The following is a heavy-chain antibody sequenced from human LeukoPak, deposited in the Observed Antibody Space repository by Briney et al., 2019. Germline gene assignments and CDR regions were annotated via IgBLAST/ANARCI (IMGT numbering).Heavy chain of an antibody. CDR3: ARSKLRNVDY. D-gene: IGHD1-7*01. V-gene: IGHV4-34*01. Sequence: PSETLSLTCAVYGGSFSGYYWSWIRQPPGKGLEWIGEINHSGSTNYNPSLKSRVTISVDTSKNQFSLKLSSVTAADTAVYYCARSKLRNVDYWGQGTLVTVSS. J-gene: IGHJ4*02. CDR1: GGSFSGYY. CDR2: INHSGST.